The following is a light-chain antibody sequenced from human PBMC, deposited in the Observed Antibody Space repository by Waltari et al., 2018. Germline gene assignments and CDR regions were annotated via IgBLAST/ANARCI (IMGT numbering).Light chain of an antibody. Sequence: QSALTQPASVSGSPGQSISIPCIGTSRAVGPYNLASWYQHHPGKAPKLIVFEASKRPSGVSNRFSGSKAANTASLIISGLQADDEADYYCCSYAGSGSWVFGGGTKVTVI. CDR1: SRAVGPYNL. V-gene: IGLV2-23*01. CDR2: EAS. J-gene: IGLJ3*02. CDR3: CSYAGSGSWV.